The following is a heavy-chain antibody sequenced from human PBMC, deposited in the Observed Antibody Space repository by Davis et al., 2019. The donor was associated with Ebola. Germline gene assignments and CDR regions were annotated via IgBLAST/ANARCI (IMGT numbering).Heavy chain of an antibody. D-gene: IGHD2-2*01. Sequence: PSETLSLTCAVYGGSFSGYYWSWIRQPPGKGLEWIGEINHSGSTNYNPSLKSRVTISVDTSKNQFSLKLSSVTAADTAVYYCARYFQLPSYYFDYWGQGTLVTVSS. CDR1: GGSFSGYY. CDR3: ARYFQLPSYYFDY. J-gene: IGHJ4*02. V-gene: IGHV4-34*01. CDR2: INHSGST.